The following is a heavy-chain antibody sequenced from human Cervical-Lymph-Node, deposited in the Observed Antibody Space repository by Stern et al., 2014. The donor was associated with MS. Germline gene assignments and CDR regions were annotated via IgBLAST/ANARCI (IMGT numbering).Heavy chain of an antibody. CDR1: GGTFGSSG. J-gene: IGHJ6*02. Sequence: DQLVESGPEVKRPGSSVKVSCPASGGTFGSSGISWVRQAPGQGLEWMGGIIPMFGTTDYLQKFQGRVTITADEATNSAYMELRSLRSEDTAIYYCARNWNYGLDVWGQGTTVTVSS. CDR2: IIPMFGTT. CDR3: ARNWNYGLDV. V-gene: IGHV1-69*01. D-gene: IGHD3-3*01.